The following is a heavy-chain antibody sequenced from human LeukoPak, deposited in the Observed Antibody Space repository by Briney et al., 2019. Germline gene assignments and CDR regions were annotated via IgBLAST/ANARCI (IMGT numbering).Heavy chain of an antibody. CDR3: ARENGYRYDY. V-gene: IGHV4-59*01. CDR2: IYSSGTT. Sequence: SETLSLTCTVSGGSISSYYWSWIRQPPGKGLEWIGYIYSSGTTNYNASLKSRVTISVDTSKDQFSLTLSSVTAADTALYYCARENGYRYDYWGQGTLVTVSS. CDR1: GGSISSYY. J-gene: IGHJ4*02. D-gene: IGHD5-18*01.